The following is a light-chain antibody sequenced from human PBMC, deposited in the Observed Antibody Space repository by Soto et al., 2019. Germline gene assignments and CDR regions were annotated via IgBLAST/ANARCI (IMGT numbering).Light chain of an antibody. Sequence: QSALTQPASVSGSPGQSITISCTGTSSDVGNNNLVSWYQQHPGKAPKLMIYEVTKRPSGVSDRFSASKSGNTASLTISGLQAEDEADYYCCSYAGRSTLVFGGGTKVTVL. V-gene: IGLV2-23*02. CDR2: EVT. CDR3: CSYAGRSTLV. J-gene: IGLJ2*01. CDR1: SSDVGNNNL.